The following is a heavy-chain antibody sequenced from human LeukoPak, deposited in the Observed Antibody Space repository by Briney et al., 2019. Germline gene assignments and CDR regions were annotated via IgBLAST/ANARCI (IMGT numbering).Heavy chain of an antibody. Sequence: ASVKVSCKASGYTFTNYAINWVRQAPGQGLEWMGWINTNTGNPTYAQGFTGRFVFSLDTSVSTAYLQISSLKAEDTAVYYCARDRRVRGVTQLRKTANWFDPWGQGTLVTVSS. CDR2: INTNTGNP. V-gene: IGHV7-4-1*02. J-gene: IGHJ5*02. CDR3: ARDRRVRGVTQLRKTANWFDP. D-gene: IGHD3-10*01. CDR1: GYTFTNYA.